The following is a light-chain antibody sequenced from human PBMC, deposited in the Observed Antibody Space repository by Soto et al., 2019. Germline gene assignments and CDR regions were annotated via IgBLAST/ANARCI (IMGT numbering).Light chain of an antibody. J-gene: IGKJ4*01. Sequence: EIVLTQSPATLSLSPGEGATLSCRASQSVRNYLAWYQQKPGQAPRLLIYDVFKRATGIPARFSGSGSGTDFTLTISRLQPEDFAVYYCQQRTNWLTFGGGTKVEIK. CDR1: QSVRNY. V-gene: IGKV3-11*01. CDR3: QQRTNWLT. CDR2: DVF.